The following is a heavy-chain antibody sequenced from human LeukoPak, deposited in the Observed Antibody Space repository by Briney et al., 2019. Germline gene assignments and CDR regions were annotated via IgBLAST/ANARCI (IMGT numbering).Heavy chain of an antibody. CDR3: ARVPGSSGYYFDY. CDR2: IYYSGST. CDR1: GGSISSSSYY. V-gene: IGHV4-39*01. D-gene: IGHD3-22*01. Sequence: SETLSLTCTVSGGSISSSSYYWGWIRQPPGKGLEWIGSIYYSGSTYYNPSLKSRVTISVDTSRNQFSLKLSSVTAADTAVYYCARVPGSSGYYFDYWGQGTLVTVSS. J-gene: IGHJ4*02.